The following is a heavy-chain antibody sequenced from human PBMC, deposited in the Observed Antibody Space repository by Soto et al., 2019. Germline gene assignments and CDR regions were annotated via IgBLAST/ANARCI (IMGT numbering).Heavy chain of an antibody. V-gene: IGHV3-30-3*01. CDR2: ISYDGGNK. CDR3: ARGYREDIAVVIGVRPGEYGVDV. D-gene: IGHD2-15*01. Sequence: QVQLVESGGGVVQPGMSLRLSCAASGFTFRNYAMHWVRQAPGKGLECVAVISYDGGNKFYRDYVKGRFTISRDNSKNTLYLQINSLRYDYTAVYYCARGYREDIAVVIGVRPGEYGVDVWGQGTTVTVSS. J-gene: IGHJ6*02. CDR1: GFTFRNYA.